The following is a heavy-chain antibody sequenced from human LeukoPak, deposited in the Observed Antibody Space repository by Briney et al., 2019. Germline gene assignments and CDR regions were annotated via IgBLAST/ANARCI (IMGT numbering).Heavy chain of an antibody. V-gene: IGHV4-39*01. CDR2: IYYSGST. D-gene: IGHD3-10*01. CDR3: ARPRYGSGSYYFDY. Sequence: SETLSLTCTVSGGSISSSSYYWGWIRQPPGKGLEWIGSIYYSGSTYYNPSLKSRVTISVDTSKNQFSLELSSVTAADTAVYYCARPRYGSGSYYFDYWGQGTLVTVSS. CDR1: GGSISSSSYY. J-gene: IGHJ4*02.